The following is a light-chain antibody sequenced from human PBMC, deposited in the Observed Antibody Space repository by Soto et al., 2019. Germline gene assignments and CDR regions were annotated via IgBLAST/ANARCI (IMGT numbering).Light chain of an antibody. CDR2: RSY. Sequence: QSVLTQPPSASGTPGQRVTISCSGSSSNIGSNYVYWYQQLPGTAPKLLIYRSYQRPSGVPDRFSGSKSGTSASLAISGLRSEDEADYYCAAWDDSLSANYVFGTGTQLTVL. CDR3: AAWDDSLSANYV. J-gene: IGLJ1*01. V-gene: IGLV1-47*01. CDR1: SSNIGSNY.